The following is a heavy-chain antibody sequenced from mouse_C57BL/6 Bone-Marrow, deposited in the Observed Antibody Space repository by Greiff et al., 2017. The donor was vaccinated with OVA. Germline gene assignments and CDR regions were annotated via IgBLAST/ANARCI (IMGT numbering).Heavy chain of an antibody. D-gene: IGHD2-4*01. CDR3: ARFDYDEKGKDFDY. J-gene: IGHJ2*01. V-gene: IGHV1-69*01. Sequence: VQLQQPGAELVMPGASVKLSCKASGYTFTSYWMHWVKQRPGQGLEWIGEIAPSDSYTNYNQKFKGKSTLTVDKSSCTAYMQLSSLTSEDSAVYYCARFDYDEKGKDFDYWGQGTTLTVSS. CDR1: GYTFTSYW. CDR2: IAPSDSYT.